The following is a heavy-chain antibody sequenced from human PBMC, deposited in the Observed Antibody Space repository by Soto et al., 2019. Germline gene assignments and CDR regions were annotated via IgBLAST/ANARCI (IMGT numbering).Heavy chain of an antibody. J-gene: IGHJ4*02. CDR3: ARGLGGSGSYSDY. V-gene: IGHV1-3*01. Sequence: GASVEVSCKASGYTFTSYAMHWVRQDPGQRLEWMGWINAGNGNTKYSQKFQGRVTITRDTSASTAYMELSSLRSEDTAVYYCARGLGGSGSYSDYWGQGTLVTVSP. CDR2: INAGNGNT. CDR1: GYTFTSYA. D-gene: IGHD3-10*01.